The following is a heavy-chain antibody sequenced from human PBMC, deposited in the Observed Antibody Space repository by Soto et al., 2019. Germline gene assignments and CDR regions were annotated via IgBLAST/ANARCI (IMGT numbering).Heavy chain of an antibody. CDR2: INGGRS. D-gene: IGHD2-2*01. CDR1: GITFSRYD. CDR3: ATHAWDL. J-gene: IGHJ5*02. V-gene: IGHV3-23*01. Sequence: EVQLLESGGGLVQPGGSLRLSCEASGITFSRYDMSWVRQAPGKGLEWVSAINGGRSFYGDSVEGRFTVSRDNSKNTLYLQMNSLRVEDTAIYYCATHAWDLSGQGTLVTVSS.